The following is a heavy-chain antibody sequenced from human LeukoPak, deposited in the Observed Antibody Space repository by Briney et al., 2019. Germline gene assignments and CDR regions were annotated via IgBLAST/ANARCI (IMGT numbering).Heavy chain of an antibody. CDR1: GYTFTSYG. V-gene: IGHV1-18*01. CDR3: ARASLWFGELSHHFDY. J-gene: IGHJ4*02. Sequence: ASVKVSCKASGYTFTSYGISWVRQAPGQGLEWMGWISAYNGDTNYAQKLQGRVTMSTDTSTSTAYMDLRSLRSDDTAVYYCARASLWFGELSHHFDYWGQGTLVTVSS. CDR2: ISAYNGDT. D-gene: IGHD3-10*01.